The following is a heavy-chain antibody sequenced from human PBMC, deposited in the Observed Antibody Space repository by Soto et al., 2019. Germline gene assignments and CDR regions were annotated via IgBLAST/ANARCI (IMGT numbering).Heavy chain of an antibody. Sequence: PSETLSLTCTVSGGSVSSRSYYWSWIRQPPGKGLEWIGHMYYSGTTNYQPSLKSRVTISADTSQNQFSLKLSSVSAADTAVYYCARGLVFGLAIPLFVSWGQGTLVTVSS. CDR1: GGSVSSRSYY. V-gene: IGHV4-61*01. CDR3: ARGLVFGLAIPLFVS. CDR2: MYYSGTT. D-gene: IGHD3-3*01. J-gene: IGHJ5*02.